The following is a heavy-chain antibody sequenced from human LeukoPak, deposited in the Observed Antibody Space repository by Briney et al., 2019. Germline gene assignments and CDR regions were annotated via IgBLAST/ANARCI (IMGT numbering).Heavy chain of an antibody. J-gene: IGHJ6*03. CDR3: ARAKNPYYYYYYMDF. Sequence: LSETLSLTCAVSGYSISRDHYWVWTRQPPGKGLEYIGNIYHSGSSHYNPSLKSRVTISVDTSNNQFSLKLNSVTAADTAVYYCARAKNPYYYYYYMDFWGRGTTVTVSS. V-gene: IGHV4-38-2*01. CDR1: GYSISRDHY. CDR2: IYHSGSS.